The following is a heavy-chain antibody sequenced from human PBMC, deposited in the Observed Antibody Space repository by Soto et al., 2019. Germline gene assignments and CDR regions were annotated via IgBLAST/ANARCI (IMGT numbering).Heavy chain of an antibody. CDR3: ARGPPSRAVADPHFDC. V-gene: IGHV1-3*01. Sequence: QVQLVQSGAEVKKPGASVKVSCKASGYTFTSYAMHWVRQAPGQRLEWMGWINAGNGNTKYSQKFQGRVTITRDTSASTAYMELSSLRSEDTAVYYCARGPPSRAVADPHFDCWGQGTLVTVSS. J-gene: IGHJ4*02. CDR1: GYTFTSYA. D-gene: IGHD6-19*01. CDR2: INAGNGNT.